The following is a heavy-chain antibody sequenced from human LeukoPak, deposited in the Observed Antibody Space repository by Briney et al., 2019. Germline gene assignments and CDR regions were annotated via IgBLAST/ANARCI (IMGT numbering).Heavy chain of an antibody. D-gene: IGHD2-2*01. CDR3: ARALPIVVVPAATINWFDP. J-gene: IGHJ5*02. V-gene: IGHV4-39*07. Sequence: SETLSLTCTVSGGSISSSSYYWGWIRQPPGKGLEWIGSIYYSGSTYYNPSLKSRVTISVDTSKNQFSLKLSSVTAADTAVYYCARALPIVVVPAATINWFDPWDQGTLVTVSS. CDR2: IYYSGST. CDR1: GGSISSSSYY.